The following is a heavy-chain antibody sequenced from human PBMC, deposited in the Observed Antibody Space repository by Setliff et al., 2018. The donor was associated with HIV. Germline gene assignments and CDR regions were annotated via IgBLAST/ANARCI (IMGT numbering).Heavy chain of an antibody. D-gene: IGHD3-10*01. J-gene: IGHJ6*02. CDR1: GGSISSSSYY. V-gene: IGHV4-39*07. CDR3: ASPKERYYYGSGTNVREYYGMDV. CDR2: IYYSGTT. Sequence: SETLSLTCTVSGGSISSSSYYWGWISQPPGKGLEWIGSIYYSGTTYYNPSLKSRITISVDTSKNQFSLKVNSVTAADTAVYYCASPKERYYYGSGTNVREYYGMDVWGQGTTVTVSS.